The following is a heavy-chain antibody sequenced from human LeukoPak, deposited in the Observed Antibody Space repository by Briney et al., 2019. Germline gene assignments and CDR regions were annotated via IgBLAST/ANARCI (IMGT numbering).Heavy chain of an antibody. CDR1: GFTFSSYG. Sequence: GGSLRLSCAASGFTFSSYGMHWVRQAPGKGLEWVAVIWYDGSNKYYADSVKGRFTISRDNSKNTLYLQMNSLRVEDTAVYYCARDGYGSGSYYIDWGQGTWSPSPQ. CDR2: IWYDGSNK. CDR3: ARDGYGSGSYYID. V-gene: IGHV3-33*01. D-gene: IGHD3-10*01. J-gene: IGHJ4*02.